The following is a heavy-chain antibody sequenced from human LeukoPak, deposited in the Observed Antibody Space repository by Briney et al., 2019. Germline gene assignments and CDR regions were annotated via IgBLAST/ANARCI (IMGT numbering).Heavy chain of an antibody. CDR1: GFTVSSNY. D-gene: IGHD5-18*01. Sequence: GGSLRLSCAASGFTVSSNYMSWVRQTPGKGLEWVSVIYSGGSTYYADSVKGRFTISRDNSKNTLYLQMNSLRAEDTAVYYCARGYSYGHGFDPWGQGTLVTVSS. CDR3: ARGYSYGHGFDP. J-gene: IGHJ5*02. V-gene: IGHV3-53*01. CDR2: IYSGGST.